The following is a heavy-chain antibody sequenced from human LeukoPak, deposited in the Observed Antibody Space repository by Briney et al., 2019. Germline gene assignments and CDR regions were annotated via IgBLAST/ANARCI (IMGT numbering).Heavy chain of an antibody. V-gene: IGHV3-33*01. D-gene: IGHD3-22*01. Sequence: PGKSLRLSCATSGFTFSGYGMQWVRQAPGKGLEWVTVIWSDGSNKYYADSVKGRFTISRDNSKNTLYLQMNSLRAEDTAVYYCVRGYYAGRGHHFEYWGQGTLVTVSS. CDR1: GFTFSGYG. CDR2: IWSDGSNK. CDR3: VRGYYAGRGHHFEY. J-gene: IGHJ4*02.